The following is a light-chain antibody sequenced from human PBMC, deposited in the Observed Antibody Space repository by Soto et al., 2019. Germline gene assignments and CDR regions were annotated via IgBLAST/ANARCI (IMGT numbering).Light chain of an antibody. Sequence: VVTQSPATLSVFPGETATLSCRASQSVSSDLAWYQQRPGQAPRLLISGASTRATGIPARFRGSGSGTEFRLTISCLQSEDFATYYCQQYNTWHPKMAFGRGTKVEIK. J-gene: IGKJ1*01. CDR2: GAS. CDR1: QSVSSD. V-gene: IGKV3-15*01. CDR3: QQYNTWHPKMA.